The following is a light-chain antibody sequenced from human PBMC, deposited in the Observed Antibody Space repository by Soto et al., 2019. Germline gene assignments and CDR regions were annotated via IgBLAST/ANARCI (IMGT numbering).Light chain of an antibody. V-gene: IGKV3-20*01. CDR2: GAS. J-gene: IGKJ5*01. Sequence: EIVLTQSPGTLSLSPGERATLSCRASQSVSGSYLAWYQQKPGQAPRLLIYGASSRATGIPDRFSGSGSGTDFTLTISRLEPEDFAVYYCQHYGSSHLVTFGQGTRLEIK. CDR1: QSVSGSY. CDR3: QHYGSSHLVT.